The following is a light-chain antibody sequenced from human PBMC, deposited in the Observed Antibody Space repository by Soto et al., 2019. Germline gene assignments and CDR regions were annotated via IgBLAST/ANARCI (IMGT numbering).Light chain of an antibody. CDR1: QSVSIH. V-gene: IGKV3-15*01. CDR2: GAS. J-gene: IGKJ1*01. CDR3: QQYNNWPLT. Sequence: EILMTQSPPTLSLSPWERATLSCRASQSVSIHLAWYQQKLGQAPRVLIYGASTRATGIPARFSGSGSGTEFTLTISSLQAEDFAVYYCQQYNNWPLTFGQGNKVEIK.